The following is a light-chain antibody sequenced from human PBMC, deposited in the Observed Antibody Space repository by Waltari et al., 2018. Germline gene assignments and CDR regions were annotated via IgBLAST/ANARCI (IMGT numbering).Light chain of an antibody. V-gene: IGKV3-20*01. J-gene: IGKJ1*01. CDR2: DAS. Sequence: EIVLTQSPGTLSLSPGERATVSCRASQSVSRYLAWYRLKPGQAPRLLIYDASKRATGIPDRFSGSGSGTDFRLTISRLEPEDFAVYYCQHYVRLPVTFGQGTKVEIK. CDR3: QHYVRLPVT. CDR1: QSVSRY.